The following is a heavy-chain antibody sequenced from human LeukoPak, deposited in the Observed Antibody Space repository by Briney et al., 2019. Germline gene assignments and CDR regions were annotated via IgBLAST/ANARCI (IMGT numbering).Heavy chain of an antibody. D-gene: IGHD5-12*01. CDR3: ARRGHSGYSPLDS. J-gene: IGHJ4*02. CDR2: IHPADSET. Sequence: GESLKISCRSSGHDFTTYWIAWVRQLPGQGLEWMVIIHPADSETRHSPSFQGQVIISADNSISTAYLQWSSLKASDTAMYYCARRGHSGYSPLDSWGQGTLVTVSS. V-gene: IGHV5-51*01. CDR1: GHDFTTYW.